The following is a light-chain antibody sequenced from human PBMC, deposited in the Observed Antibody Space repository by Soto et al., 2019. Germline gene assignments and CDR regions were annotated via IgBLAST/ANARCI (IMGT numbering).Light chain of an antibody. V-gene: IGLV2-14*01. CDR3: SSFTTSYFYV. CDR1: GSDIGAYNY. J-gene: IGLJ1*01. CDR2: GVT. Sequence: QSALTQPASVSGSPGQSITISCTGSGSDIGAYNYVSWYQQHPGKAPKLLIHGVTRRPSGVSSRFSASKSAYTASLTNSGLQAEDEANYYCSSFTTSYFYVFGPGTKVTVL.